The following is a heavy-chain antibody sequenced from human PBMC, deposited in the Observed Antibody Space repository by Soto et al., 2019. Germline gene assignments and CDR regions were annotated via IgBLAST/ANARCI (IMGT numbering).Heavy chain of an antibody. V-gene: IGHV3-30-3*02. CDR2: ISNDGSNK. CDR3: TKSANGWNTFNEGFDY. J-gene: IGHJ4*02. D-gene: IGHD1-1*01. Sequence: QVQLVESGGGVVQPGGSLRLSCAASGFTFSSYAMHWVRQAPGKGLDWVAVISNDGSNKYYADSVRGRVTISRDKSKNTLYLQMNSVRAEDTALYYCTKSANGWNTFNEGFDYWGQGTLVTVSS. CDR1: GFTFSSYA.